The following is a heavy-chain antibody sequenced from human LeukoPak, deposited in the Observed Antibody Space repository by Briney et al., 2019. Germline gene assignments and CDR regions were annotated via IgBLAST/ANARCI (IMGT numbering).Heavy chain of an antibody. CDR1: GGSISSSSYY. Sequence: SETLSLTCTVSGGSISSSSYYWGWIRQPPGKGLEWIGSIYYSGSTYYNPSLKSRVTISVDTSKNQFSLKLSSVTAADTAVYYCARDVGVGATPPGEFDYWGQGTLVTVSS. CDR3: ARDVGVGATPPGEFDY. V-gene: IGHV4-39*07. D-gene: IGHD1-26*01. J-gene: IGHJ4*02. CDR2: IYYSGST.